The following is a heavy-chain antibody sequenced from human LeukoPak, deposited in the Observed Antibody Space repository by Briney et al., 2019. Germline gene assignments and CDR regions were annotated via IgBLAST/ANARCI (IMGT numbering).Heavy chain of an antibody. CDR2: IQYDGSNK. CDR3: AKWSYGSGSSDDY. J-gene: IGHJ4*02. Sequence: GGSLRLSCAASGFTFSTYGMHWVRQAPGKGLEWVAFIQYDGSNKYYADSVKGRFTISRDNSKNTLYLQMNSLRAEDTAVYYCAKWSYGSGSSDDYWGQGTLVTVSS. CDR1: GFTFSTYG. V-gene: IGHV3-30*02. D-gene: IGHD3-10*01.